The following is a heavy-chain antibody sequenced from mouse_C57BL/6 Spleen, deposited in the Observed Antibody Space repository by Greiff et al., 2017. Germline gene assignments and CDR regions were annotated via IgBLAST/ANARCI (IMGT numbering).Heavy chain of an antibody. CDR2: IYPRDGST. J-gene: IGHJ1*03. Sequence: VQLQESGPELVKPGASVKLSCKASGYTFTSYDINWVKQRPGQGLEWIGWIYPRDGSTKYNEKFKGQATLTVDTSSSTAYLELHSLPSEDSAVYFCARGTVASYWYFDGWGTGTTVTVSS. CDR3: ARGTVASYWYFDG. V-gene: IGHV1-85*01. D-gene: IGHD1-1*01. CDR1: GYTFTSYD.